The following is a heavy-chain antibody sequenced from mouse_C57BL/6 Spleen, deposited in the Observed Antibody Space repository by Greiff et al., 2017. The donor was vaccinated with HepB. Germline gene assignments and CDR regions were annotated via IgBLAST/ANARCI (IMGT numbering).Heavy chain of an antibody. CDR2: IDPEDGET. V-gene: IGHV14-2*01. J-gene: IGHJ1*03. CDR1: GFNIKDYY. CDR3: ARAYYYGSSYWYFDV. Sequence: EVQLQQSGAELVKPGASVKLSCTASGFNIKDYYMHWVKQRTEQGLEWIGRIDPEDGETKYAPKLQGKATITADTSSNTAYLQLSSLTSGDTAVYYCARAYYYGSSYWYFDVWGTGTTVTVSS. D-gene: IGHD1-1*01.